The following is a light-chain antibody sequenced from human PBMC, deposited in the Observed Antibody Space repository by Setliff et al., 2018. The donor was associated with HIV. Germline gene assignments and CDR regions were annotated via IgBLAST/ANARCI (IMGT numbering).Light chain of an antibody. Sequence: LTQPPSVSGSPGQSVTISCSGTSSDIGSYNRVSWYRQPPGTAPQLLIYEVSSRPSEVPDRFSGSKSGNTASLTISGLQVEDEADYYCSAYTTRNTYVFGIGTPFTVL. CDR1: SSDIGSYNR. CDR2: EVS. J-gene: IGLJ1*01. V-gene: IGLV2-18*02. CDR3: SAYTTRNTYV.